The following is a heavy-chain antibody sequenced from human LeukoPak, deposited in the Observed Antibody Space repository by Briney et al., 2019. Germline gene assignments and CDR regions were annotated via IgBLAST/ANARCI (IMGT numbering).Heavy chain of an antibody. CDR3: AELGITMIGGV. Sequence: PGGSLRLSCAASGFTFSSYWMSWVRQAPGKGLGWVANIKQDGSEKYYVDSVKGRFTISRDNAKNSLYLQVNSLRAEDTAVYYCAELGITMIGGVWGKGTTVTISS. D-gene: IGHD3-10*02. J-gene: IGHJ6*04. CDR1: GFTFSSYW. V-gene: IGHV3-7*01. CDR2: IKQDGSEK.